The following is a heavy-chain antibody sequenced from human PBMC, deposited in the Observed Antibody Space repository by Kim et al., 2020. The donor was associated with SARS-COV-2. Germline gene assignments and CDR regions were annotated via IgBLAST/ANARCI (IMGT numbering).Heavy chain of an antibody. D-gene: IGHD2-21*01. J-gene: IGHJ4*02. V-gene: IGHV3-23*01. CDR3: AKGIVVVIASHFDY. Sequence: ADSVKGRFTISRDNSKNTLYLQMNSLIAEDTAVYYCAKGIVVVIASHFDYWGQGTLVTVSS.